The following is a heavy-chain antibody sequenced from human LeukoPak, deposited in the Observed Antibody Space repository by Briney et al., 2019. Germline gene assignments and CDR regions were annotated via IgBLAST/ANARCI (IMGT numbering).Heavy chain of an antibody. CDR2: INPNSGGT. CDR3: AICLGYYDSSGYFQH. CDR1: GYTFTSYG. V-gene: IGHV1-2*06. Sequence: ASVKVSCKASGYTFTSYGISWVRQAPGQGLEWMGRINPNSGGTNYAQKFQGRVTMTRDTSISTAYMELSRLRSDDTAVYYCAICLGYYDSSGYFQHWGQGTLVTVSS. D-gene: IGHD3-22*01. J-gene: IGHJ1*01.